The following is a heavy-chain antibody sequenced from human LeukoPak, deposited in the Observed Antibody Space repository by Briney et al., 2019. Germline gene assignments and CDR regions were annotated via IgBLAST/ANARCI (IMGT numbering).Heavy chain of an antibody. J-gene: IGHJ4*02. V-gene: IGHV1-2*02. D-gene: IGHD4-17*01. CDR1: GYTFTGYY. Sequence: GASVKVSCKASGYTFTGYYMHWVRQAPGQGLEWMGWINPNSGGTNYAQKFQGRVTMTRDTSISTAYMELRSLRSDDTAVYYCARDENYGIFFNVDYWGQGTLVTVSS. CDR2: INPNSGGT. CDR3: ARDENYGIFFNVDY.